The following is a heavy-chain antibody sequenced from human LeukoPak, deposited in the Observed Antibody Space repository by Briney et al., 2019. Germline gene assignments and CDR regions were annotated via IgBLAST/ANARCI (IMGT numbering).Heavy chain of an antibody. D-gene: IGHD1-14*01. CDR3: AFPGSTGTFDY. Sequence: ASVKVSCKASGGTFSSYDINWVRQATGQGLEWMGWMNPNSGNTGYAQKFQGRVTMTRNTSISTAYMELSSLRSEDTAVYYCAFPGSTGTFDYWGQGTLVTVSS. CDR1: GGTFSSYD. J-gene: IGHJ4*02. V-gene: IGHV1-8*02. CDR2: MNPNSGNT.